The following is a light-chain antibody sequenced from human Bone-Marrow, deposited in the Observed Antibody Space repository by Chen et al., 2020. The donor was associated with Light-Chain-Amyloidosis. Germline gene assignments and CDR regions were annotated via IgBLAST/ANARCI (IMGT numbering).Light chain of an antibody. Sequence: EIVLTQSPGTLSLSPGERATLSCRASQSVSYSYLAWYHQKPGQAPRLLIYGVSSRATGIPDRFSASGSGSGTDFTLTISRLEPEDFAVYYCQQYAASPYTFGQGTKLEIK. CDR2: GVS. V-gene: IGKV3-20*01. CDR3: QQYAASPYT. CDR1: QSVSYSY. J-gene: IGKJ2*01.